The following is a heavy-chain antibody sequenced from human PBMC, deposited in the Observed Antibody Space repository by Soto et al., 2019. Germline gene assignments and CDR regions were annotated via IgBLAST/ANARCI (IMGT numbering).Heavy chain of an antibody. CDR2: IIPIFGTA. D-gene: IGHD3-22*01. V-gene: IGHV1-69*12. J-gene: IGHJ1*01. CDR3: ARTLGYYYDSNRYFQH. Sequence: QVQLVQSGAEVKKPGSSVKVSCKASGGTFSSYAISWVRQAPGQGLEWMGGIIPIFGTANYAQKFQGRVTITADESTSTAYMELSSLTSEDTAVYYCARTLGYYYDSNRYFQHWGQGTLVTVSS. CDR1: GGTFSSYA.